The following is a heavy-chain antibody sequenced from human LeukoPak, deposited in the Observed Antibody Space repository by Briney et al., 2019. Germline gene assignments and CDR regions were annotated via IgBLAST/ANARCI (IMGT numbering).Heavy chain of an antibody. V-gene: IGHV3-7*03. Sequence: GGSLRLSCAASGFTFSSYAMSWARQAPGKGLEWVASLNEDGSKRSYVGSVKGRFTISRDNAQRSVYLQMNSLTAEDTAVYYCARAVTSMGGYWGQGTLVTVSS. CDR1: GFTFSSYA. CDR3: ARAVTSMGGY. CDR2: LNEDGSKR. D-gene: IGHD5-18*01. J-gene: IGHJ4*02.